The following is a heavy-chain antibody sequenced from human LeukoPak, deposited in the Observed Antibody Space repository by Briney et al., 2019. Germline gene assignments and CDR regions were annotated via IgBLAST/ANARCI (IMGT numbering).Heavy chain of an antibody. J-gene: IGHJ4*02. CDR2: ISSSSSYI. D-gene: IGHD6-13*01. Sequence: GGSLRLSCAASGVTFSSYSMNWVRQAPGKGLEWVSSISSSSSYIYYADSVKGRFTISRDNAKNSLYLQMNSLRAEDTAVYYCATNSSSWYGNDYWGQGTLVTVSS. CDR1: GVTFSSYS. V-gene: IGHV3-21*01. CDR3: ATNSSSWYGNDY.